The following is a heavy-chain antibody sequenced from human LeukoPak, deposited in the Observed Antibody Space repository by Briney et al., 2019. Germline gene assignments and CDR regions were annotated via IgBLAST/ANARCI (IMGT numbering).Heavy chain of an antibody. CDR3: ARLTDSRTFDS. CDR2: IYYSGST. CDR1: GGSISSSSYY. D-gene: IGHD3-22*01. Sequence: SETLSLTCTVSGGSISSSSYYWGWIRQPPGKGLEWIGSIYYSGSTYYNPSLKSRVTISVDTSKNQFSLKLSSVTAADTAVYYCARLTDSRTFDSWGQGTLVTVSS. J-gene: IGHJ4*02. V-gene: IGHV4-39*01.